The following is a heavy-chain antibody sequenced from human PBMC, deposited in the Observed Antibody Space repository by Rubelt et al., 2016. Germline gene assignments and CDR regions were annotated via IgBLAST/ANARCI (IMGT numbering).Heavy chain of an antibody. CDR1: GYSISSGYY. CDR3: ARDRGGSYPFDY. Sequence: QVQLQESGPGLVKPSETLSLTCTVSGYSISSGYYWGWIRQPPGKGLEWIGYIYYSGSTYYNPSLKSRVTISVDTSKNQFSLKLSSVTAADTAVYYCARDRGGSYPFDYWGQGTLVTVSS. D-gene: IGHD1-26*01. J-gene: IGHJ4*02. V-gene: IGHV4-38-2*02. CDR2: IYYSGST.